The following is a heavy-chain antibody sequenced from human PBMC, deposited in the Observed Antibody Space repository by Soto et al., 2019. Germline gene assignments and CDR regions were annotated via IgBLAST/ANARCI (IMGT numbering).Heavy chain of an antibody. Sequence: GGSLRLSCEASGFTFRDFAMSWVRQAPGKGLEWVSYITASGESASYADSVKGRLIISRDNSKNTLYLEMNSLTAEDTALYYCAKSTPVTAFYWGQGSLVTVSS. V-gene: IGHV3-23*01. CDR2: ITASGESA. CDR3: AKSTPVTAFY. CDR1: GFTFRDFA. D-gene: IGHD4-17*01. J-gene: IGHJ4*02.